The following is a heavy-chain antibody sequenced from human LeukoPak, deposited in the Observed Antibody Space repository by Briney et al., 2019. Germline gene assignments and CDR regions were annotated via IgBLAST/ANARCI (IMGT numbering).Heavy chain of an antibody. CDR3: AGNDYYGSGSYYPIDY. J-gene: IGHJ4*02. CDR2: IYYSGST. Sequence: SETLSLTCTASGGSISSYYWSWIRQPPGKGLEWIGYIYYSGSTNYNPSPKSRVTISVDTSKNQFSLKLSSVTAADTAVYYCAGNDYYGSGSYYPIDYWGQGTLVPVSS. V-gene: IGHV4-59*01. D-gene: IGHD3-10*01. CDR1: GGSISSYY.